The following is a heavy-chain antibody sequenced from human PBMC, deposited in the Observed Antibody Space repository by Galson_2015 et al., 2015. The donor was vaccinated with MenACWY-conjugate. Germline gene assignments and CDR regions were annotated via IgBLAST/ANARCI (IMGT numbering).Heavy chain of an antibody. D-gene: IGHD3-22*01. CDR2: IYPVIGLA. J-gene: IGHJ5*02. Sequence: SVKVSCKASGDTFSNYGVTWVRQAPGQGLERMGRIYPVIGLANSAQKFKGRVSITADNTATTGFMELSSLRPDDTAIYYCAREGTYTSGFPNALDLWGQGTLVTVSS. V-gene: IGHV1-69*04. CDR1: GDTFSNYG. CDR3: AREGTYTSGFPNALDL.